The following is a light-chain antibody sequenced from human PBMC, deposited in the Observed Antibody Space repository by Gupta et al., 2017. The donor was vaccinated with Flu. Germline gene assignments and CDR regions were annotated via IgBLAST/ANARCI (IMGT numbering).Light chain of an antibody. Sequence: VAISSSGRSSNIVSNYVNWYQHVPGTAQNLLLWGKNQRPSGVPDRFSCSTSCTSASPAISVLQSEDEADYYYSASDDSINGHWVFGAGTKLTVL. J-gene: IGLJ3*02. CDR2: GKN. CDR1: SSNIVSNY. V-gene: IGLV1-44*01. CDR3: SASDDSINGHWV.